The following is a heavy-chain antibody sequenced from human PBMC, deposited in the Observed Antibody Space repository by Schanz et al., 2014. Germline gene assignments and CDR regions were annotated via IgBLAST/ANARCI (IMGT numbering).Heavy chain of an antibody. J-gene: IGHJ6*03. V-gene: IGHV3-48*01. CDR3: AKGPYYYYYMDV. CDR1: GFSVGNKY. CDR2: IGSSSSRI. Sequence: EVQLVESGGGLVQPGGSLRLSCAASGFSVGNKYMNWVRQAPGKGLEWVSYIGSSSSRIDHADSVKGRFTISRDNAKNSLYLQMTSLRAEDTAVYYCAKGPYYYYYMDVWGNGTTVTVSS.